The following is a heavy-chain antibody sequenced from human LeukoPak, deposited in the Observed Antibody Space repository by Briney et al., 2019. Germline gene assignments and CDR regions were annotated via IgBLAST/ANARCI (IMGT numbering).Heavy chain of an antibody. CDR1: GGTFSGYY. J-gene: IGHJ6*03. V-gene: IGHV4-34*01. D-gene: IGHD1-26*01. CDR3: ARGWDYMDV. Sequence: SETLSLTCAVYGGTFSGYYWSWIRQPPGKGLEWIGEINHSGSTNYNPSLKSRVTISVDTSKNQFSLKLSSVTAADTAVYYCARGWDYMDVWGKGTTVTISS. CDR2: INHSGST.